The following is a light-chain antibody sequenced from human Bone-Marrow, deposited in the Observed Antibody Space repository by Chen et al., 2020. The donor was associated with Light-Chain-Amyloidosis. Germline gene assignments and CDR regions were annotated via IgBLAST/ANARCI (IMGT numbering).Light chain of an antibody. CDR1: NIGSTS. CDR3: QVWDRSSDRPV. J-gene: IGLJ3*02. Sequence: SYVLTQPSSVSVAPGPTATIACGGNNIGSTSVHWYQQTPGQAPLLVVYDDSDRPSGSPERVSGANSGNTATLTISRVEAGDEADYYCQVWDRSSDRPVFGGGTKLTVL. V-gene: IGLV3-21*02. CDR2: DDS.